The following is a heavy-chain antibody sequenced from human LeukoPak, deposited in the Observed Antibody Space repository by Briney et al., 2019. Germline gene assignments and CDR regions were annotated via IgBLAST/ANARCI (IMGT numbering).Heavy chain of an antibody. Sequence: GGSLRLSCAASGFTFDDYAMSWVRQAPGKGLEWVSGINWNGDSTGYADSVKGRFTISRDNAKNSLYLQANSLRAEDTALYYCARFNYFYYMDVWGKGTTVTVSS. CDR1: GFTFDDYA. V-gene: IGHV3-20*04. CDR2: INWNGDST. J-gene: IGHJ6*03. CDR3: ARFNYFYYMDV.